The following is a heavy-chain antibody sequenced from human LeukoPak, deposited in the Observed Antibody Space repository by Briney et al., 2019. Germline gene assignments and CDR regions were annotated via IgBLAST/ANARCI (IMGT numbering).Heavy chain of an antibody. CDR3: ARSDGYGLVGI. CDR2: IYSSGST. Sequence: SETLSLTCTVSGGSISSSSYYWGWIRQPPGKGLEWIGSIYSSGSTYYNPSLKSRVIIMIDTPKNHFSLTLSSVTAADTAVYYCARSDGYGLVGIWGQGTMVTVSS. D-gene: IGHD5-18*01. J-gene: IGHJ3*02. V-gene: IGHV4-39*07. CDR1: GGSISSSSYY.